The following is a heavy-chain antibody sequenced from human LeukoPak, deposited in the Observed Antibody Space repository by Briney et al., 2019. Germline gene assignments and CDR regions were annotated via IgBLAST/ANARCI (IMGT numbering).Heavy chain of an antibody. Sequence: GASVKVSCKASSRISWVRQAPGQGLEWMAWIGTYEGDTYYAQKFQGRATVTTDRSTSTAYMELRTLRSDDTAVYYCAREFRGYSAYYMDVWGKGTTVTVSS. CDR2: IGTYEGDT. J-gene: IGHJ6*03. V-gene: IGHV1-18*01. CDR1: SR. CDR3: AREFRGYSAYYMDV. D-gene: IGHD5-12*01.